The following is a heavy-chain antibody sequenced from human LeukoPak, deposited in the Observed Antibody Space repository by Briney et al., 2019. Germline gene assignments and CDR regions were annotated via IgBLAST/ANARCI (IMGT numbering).Heavy chain of an antibody. CDR1: GYTFTGYY. CDR3: ARALRDYYDSSGYDAFDI. CDR2: INPNSGGT. J-gene: IGHJ3*02. Sequence: ASVKVSCKASGYTFTGYYMHWVRQAPGQGLEWMGWINPNSGGTNYAQKFQGRVTMTRDTSISTAYMELSRLRSDDTAVYYCARALRDYYDSSGYDAFDIWGQGTMVTVSS. D-gene: IGHD3-22*01. V-gene: IGHV1-2*02.